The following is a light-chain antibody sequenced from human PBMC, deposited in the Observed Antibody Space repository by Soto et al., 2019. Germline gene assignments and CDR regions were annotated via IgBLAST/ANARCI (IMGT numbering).Light chain of an antibody. V-gene: IGKV1-5*03. Sequence: DIQMTRSPSTLSASVGDRVTITCRASQSISSWLAWYQQKPGKAPKLLIYKASTLESGVPSNFSGSGSGTEFSLTISSLQPEDFATYYCQQYNAYPWTFGQGTKVDIK. CDR2: KAS. CDR3: QQYNAYPWT. J-gene: IGKJ1*01. CDR1: QSISSW.